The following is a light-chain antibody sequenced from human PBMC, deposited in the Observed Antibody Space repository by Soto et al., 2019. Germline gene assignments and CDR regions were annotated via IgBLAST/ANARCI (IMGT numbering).Light chain of an antibody. CDR2: GAS. CDR1: QTVTSNY. J-gene: IGKJ2*01. Sequence: EVVLTQSPGTLSLSPGERATLSCRASQTVTSNYLAWYQQKPGQAPRLLIYGASRRATDIPDRFSGSGSGTDFTLTISRLEPEDFALYYCQQYLSLPVTFGQGTKVEIK. CDR3: QQYLSLPVT. V-gene: IGKV3-20*01.